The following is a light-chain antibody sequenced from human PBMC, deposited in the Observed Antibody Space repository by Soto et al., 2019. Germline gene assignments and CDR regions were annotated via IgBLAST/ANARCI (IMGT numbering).Light chain of an antibody. CDR1: QNIDAW. J-gene: IGKJ4*01. V-gene: IGKV1-5*03. Sequence: IQMTQSPSTLSASVGDRVTITCRASQNIDAWLAWYQQKPGKAPKVLIYKASSLESGVPSRFSSSGSGTEFTLTISSLQPDDSATYYCQRYNTYPLTFGGGTKVEIK. CDR3: QRYNTYPLT. CDR2: KAS.